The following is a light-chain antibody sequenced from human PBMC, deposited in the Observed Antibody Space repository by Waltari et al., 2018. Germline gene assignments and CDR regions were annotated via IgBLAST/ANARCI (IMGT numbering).Light chain of an antibody. CDR2: WAS. CDR3: QQYYSTPPT. J-gene: IGKJ2*01. Sequence: DVVMTQSPDSLAVSLGERATIHCKSSQNLLWGDNFKNYLAWYQQKPGQPPKLLMYWASTRESGVPDRFSGSGSGTNFTLTISGLQAEDVAVYYCQQYYSTPPTFGQGTKLKIK. V-gene: IGKV4-1*01. CDR1: QNLLWGDNFKNY.